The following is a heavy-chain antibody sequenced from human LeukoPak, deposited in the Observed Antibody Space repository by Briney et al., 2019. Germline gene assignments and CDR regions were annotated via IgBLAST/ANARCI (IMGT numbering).Heavy chain of an antibody. V-gene: IGHV4-34*01. D-gene: IGHD1-26*01. CDR1: GGSFSGYY. Sequence: MSSETLSLTCAVYGGSFSGYYWSWIRQPPGKGLEWIGEINHSGSTNYNPSLKSRVTISVDTSKNQFSLKLSSVTAADTAVYYCARGRSGSYPYYYYYYYMDVWGKGTTVTVSS. CDR3: ARGRSGSYPYYYYYYYMDV. J-gene: IGHJ6*03. CDR2: INHSGST.